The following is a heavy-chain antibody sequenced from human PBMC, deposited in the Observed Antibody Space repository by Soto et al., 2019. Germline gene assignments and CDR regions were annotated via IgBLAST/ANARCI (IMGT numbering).Heavy chain of an antibody. CDR2: INHSGST. CDR1: GGSFSGYY. V-gene: IGHV4-34*01. J-gene: IGHJ4*02. CDR3: ARLAAGDIFDY. D-gene: IGHD6-19*01. Sequence: SETLSLTCAVYGGSFSGYYWSWIRQPPGKGLEWIGEINHSGSTNYNPSLKSRVTISVDTSKNQFSLKLSSVTAADTAVYYCARLAAGDIFDYWGQGTLVTVSS.